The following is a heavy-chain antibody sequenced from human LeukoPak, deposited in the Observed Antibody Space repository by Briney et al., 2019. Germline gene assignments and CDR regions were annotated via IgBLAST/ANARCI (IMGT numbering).Heavy chain of an antibody. J-gene: IGHJ4*02. V-gene: IGHV3-21*01. D-gene: IGHD3-22*01. CDR3: ARDLGDSSDFDY. Sequence: SGGSLRLSCAASGFTFSSYSMNWVRQAPGKGLEWVSSISSSSSYIYYADSVKGRFTISRDNAKNSLYLQMNSLRAEDTAVYYCARDLGDSSDFDYWGQGTLVTVSS. CDR1: GFTFSSYS. CDR2: ISSSSSYI.